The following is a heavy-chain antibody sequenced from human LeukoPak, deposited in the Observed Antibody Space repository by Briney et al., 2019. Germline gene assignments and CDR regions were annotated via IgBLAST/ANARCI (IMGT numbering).Heavy chain of an antibody. V-gene: IGHV4-34*01. Sequence: SETLSLTCAVYGGSFSGYYWSWIRQPPGKGLEWIGEINHSGSTNYNPSLKSRVTISVDTSKNQFSLKLSSVTAADTAVYYCARARYYFDYWGQGTLVTVSS. CDR2: INHSGST. CDR1: GGSFSGYY. CDR3: ARARYYFDY. J-gene: IGHJ4*02.